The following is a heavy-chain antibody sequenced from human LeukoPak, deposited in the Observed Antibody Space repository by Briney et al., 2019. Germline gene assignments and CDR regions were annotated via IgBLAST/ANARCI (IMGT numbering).Heavy chain of an antibody. CDR3: ARFPIEYGEGMGFDY. D-gene: IGHD4-17*01. CDR1: GFTFSSYS. V-gene: IGHV3-48*01. J-gene: IGHJ4*02. CDR2: ISSSSSTI. Sequence: GGSLRLSCAASGFTFSSYSMNWVRQAPGKGLEWVSYISSSSSTIYYADSVKGRFTISRDNAKNSLYLQMNSLRAEDTAVYYCARFPIEYGEGMGFDYWGQGTLVTVSS.